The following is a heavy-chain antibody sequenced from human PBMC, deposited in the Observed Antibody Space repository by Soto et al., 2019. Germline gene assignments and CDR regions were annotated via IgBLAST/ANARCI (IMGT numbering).Heavy chain of an antibody. J-gene: IGHJ4*02. CDR3: ARGARAVVVVPAAILNY. V-gene: IGHV1-2*04. Sequence: ASVKVSCKASGYTFTGYYMHWVRQAPGQGLEWMGWINPNSGGTNYAQKFQGWVTMTRDTSISTAYMELSRLRSDDTAVYYCARGARAVVVVPAAILNYWGQGTLVTSPQ. CDR1: GYTFTGYY. D-gene: IGHD2-2*01. CDR2: INPNSGGT.